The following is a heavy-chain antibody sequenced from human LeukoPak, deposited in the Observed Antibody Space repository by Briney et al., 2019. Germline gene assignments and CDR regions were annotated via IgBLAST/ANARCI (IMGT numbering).Heavy chain of an antibody. J-gene: IGHJ4*02. CDR3: ARDPAPNSSGWYYYFDY. CDR1: GFTFSSHW. Sequence: GSLRLSCAASGFTFSSHWMSWVRQAPGKGLEWVANIKQDESEKYYVDSVKGRFTISRDNAKNSLYLQMNSLRAEETAVYYCARDPAPNSSGWYYYFDYWGQGTLVTVSS. D-gene: IGHD6-19*01. V-gene: IGHV3-7*01. CDR2: IKQDESEK.